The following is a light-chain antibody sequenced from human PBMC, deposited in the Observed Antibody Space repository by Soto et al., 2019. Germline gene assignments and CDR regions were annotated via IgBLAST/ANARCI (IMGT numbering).Light chain of an antibody. Sequence: QSALTQPASVSGSPGQSITVSCTGTSSDVGNYNFVSWYQQHPGKAPKLMIYEVSKRPSGVSNRFSGSKSGNTASLTISGLQAEDEADYYCCSYEGSNIPLIFGTGTKLTVL. CDR2: EVS. V-gene: IGLV2-23*02. CDR3: CSYEGSNIPLI. CDR1: SSDVGNYNF. J-gene: IGLJ1*01.